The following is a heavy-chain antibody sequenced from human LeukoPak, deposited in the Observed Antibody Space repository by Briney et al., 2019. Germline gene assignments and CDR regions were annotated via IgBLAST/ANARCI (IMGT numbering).Heavy chain of an antibody. CDR2: IKQDGSET. V-gene: IGHV3-7*01. CDR3: ARDGTSSSWVAYNWFDS. J-gene: IGHJ5*01. Sequence: GSLRLSCAASGFTFSSFWMNWVRQAPGKGLEWVASIKQDGSETHYVDSVKGRFTISRDNAKNTLSLQMNSLRAEDTAVYYCARDGTSSSWVAYNWFDSWGQGTLVTVSS. CDR1: GFTFSSFW. D-gene: IGHD6-13*01.